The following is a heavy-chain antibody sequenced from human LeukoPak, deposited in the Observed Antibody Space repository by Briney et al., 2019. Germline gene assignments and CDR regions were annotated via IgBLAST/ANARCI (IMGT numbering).Heavy chain of an antibody. J-gene: IGHJ4*02. CDR1: GYTFTSYY. CDR3: AREVWSSGWYRPYYFDY. CDR2: INPSGGST. V-gene: IGHV1-46*01. D-gene: IGHD6-19*01. Sequence: ASVKVSCKASGYTFTSYYMHWVRQAPGQGLEWMGTINPSGGSTSYAQEFQGRVTMTRDTSTSTVYMELSSLRSEDTAVYYCAREVWSSGWYRPYYFDYWGQGTLVTVSS.